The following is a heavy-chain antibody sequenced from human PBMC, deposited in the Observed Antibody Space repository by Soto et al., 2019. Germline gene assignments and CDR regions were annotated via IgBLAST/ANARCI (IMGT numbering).Heavy chain of an antibody. Sequence: SVKVSCKASGGTFSSYAISWVRQAPGQGLEWMGGIIPIFGTANYAQKFQGRVTITADESTSTAYMELSSLRSEDTAVYYCARTETDGYDIYCYGMDVWGQGTTVTVSS. CDR3: ARTETDGYDIYCYGMDV. J-gene: IGHJ6*02. CDR2: IIPIFGTA. D-gene: IGHD5-12*01. V-gene: IGHV1-69*13. CDR1: GGTFSSYA.